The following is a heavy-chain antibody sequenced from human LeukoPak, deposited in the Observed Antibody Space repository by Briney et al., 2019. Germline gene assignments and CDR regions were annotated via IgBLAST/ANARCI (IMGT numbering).Heavy chain of an antibody. CDR3: ARGIAGATYFDY. Sequence: SVKVSCKASGYTFTSYGISWVRQAPGQGLEWMGGIIPIFGTANYAQKFQGRVTITADKSTSTAYMELSSLRSEDTAVYYCARGIAGATYFDYWGQGTLVTVSS. V-gene: IGHV1-69*06. CDR1: GYTFTSYG. D-gene: IGHD1-26*01. J-gene: IGHJ4*02. CDR2: IIPIFGTA.